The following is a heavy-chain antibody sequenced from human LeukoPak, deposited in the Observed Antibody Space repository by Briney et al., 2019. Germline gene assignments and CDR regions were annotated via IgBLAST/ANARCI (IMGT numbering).Heavy chain of an antibody. Sequence: ASVKVSCKASGYTFTSYDINWVRQATGQGLEWMGWMNPNSGNTGYAQKFQGRITMTRNTSISTAHMELSSLRSDDTAVYYCARDQYSNYYGYWGQGTLVTVSS. D-gene: IGHD4-11*01. V-gene: IGHV1-8*01. CDR1: GYTFTSYD. J-gene: IGHJ4*02. CDR2: MNPNSGNT. CDR3: ARDQYSNYYGY.